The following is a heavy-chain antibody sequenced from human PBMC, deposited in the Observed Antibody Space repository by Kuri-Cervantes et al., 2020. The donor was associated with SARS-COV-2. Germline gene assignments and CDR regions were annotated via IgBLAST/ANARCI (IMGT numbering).Heavy chain of an antibody. CDR2: IYSSGST. D-gene: IGHD3/OR15-3a*01. Sequence: GSLRLSCTVSGASINDYYWTWIRQPAGQGLEWIGRIYSSGSTNYNPSLKSRVTMSIDTSTNQFSLRLTSVTAADTAVYYCSGRVDFSSVDYWGQGTLVTVSS. CDR1: GASINDYY. V-gene: IGHV4-4*07. CDR3: SGRVDFSSVDY. J-gene: IGHJ4*02.